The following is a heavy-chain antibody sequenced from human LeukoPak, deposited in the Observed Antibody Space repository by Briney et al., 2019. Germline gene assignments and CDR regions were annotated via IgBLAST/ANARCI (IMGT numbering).Heavy chain of an antibody. Sequence: GGSLRLSCAASGFTFSSYWMSWVRQAPGKGLEWVSYISSSSSTIYYADSVKGRFTISRDNAKNSLYLQMNSLRAEDTAVCYCARGRIAAAGTLDYWGQGTLVTVSS. J-gene: IGHJ4*02. CDR1: GFTFSSYW. D-gene: IGHD6-13*01. CDR3: ARGRIAAAGTLDY. V-gene: IGHV3-48*01. CDR2: ISSSSSTI.